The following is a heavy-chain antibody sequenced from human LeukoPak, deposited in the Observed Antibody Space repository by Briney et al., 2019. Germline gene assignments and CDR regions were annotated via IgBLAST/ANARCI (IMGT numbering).Heavy chain of an antibody. CDR1: GFTFSSYG. J-gene: IGHJ3*02. Sequence: PGGSLRLSCAASGFTFSSYGMHWVRQAPGKGLEWVAFIRYDGSNKYYADSVKGRFTISRDNSKNTLYLQMNSLRAEDMAVYYCAKEPPLADAFDIWGQGTMVTVSS. CDR2: IRYDGSNK. V-gene: IGHV3-30*02. CDR3: AKEPPLADAFDI.